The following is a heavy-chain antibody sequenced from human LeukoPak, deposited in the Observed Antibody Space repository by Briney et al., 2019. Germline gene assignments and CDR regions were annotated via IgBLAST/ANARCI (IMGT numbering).Heavy chain of an antibody. CDR1: VFTFSSYS. J-gene: IGHJ5*02. CDR3: ATGGYTTWFDP. D-gene: IGHD2-15*01. Sequence: PGGSLRLSCAASVFTFSSYSMSWVRPSPGEGREWVSNTRTNRRDTYYADAGKGRFTISRDNSKNTLYLEMNSLGAEDTAVYYCATGGYTTWFDPWGQGTLVTVSS. CDR2: TRTNRRDT. V-gene: IGHV3-23*01.